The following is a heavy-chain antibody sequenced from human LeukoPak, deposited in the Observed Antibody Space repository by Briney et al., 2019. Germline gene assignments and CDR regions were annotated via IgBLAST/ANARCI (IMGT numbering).Heavy chain of an antibody. CDR3: ASQTDYSGYHFYYYYMDV. CDR1: GGTFSSYA. J-gene: IGHJ6*03. CDR2: IIPIFGTA. D-gene: IGHD5-12*01. V-gene: IGHV1-69*05. Sequence: SVKVSCKASGGTFSSYAISWVRQAPGQGLEWMGGIIPIFGTANYAQKFQGRVTITTDESTSTAYMELSRLRSEDTAVYYCASQTDYSGYHFYYYYMDVWGKGTTVTVSS.